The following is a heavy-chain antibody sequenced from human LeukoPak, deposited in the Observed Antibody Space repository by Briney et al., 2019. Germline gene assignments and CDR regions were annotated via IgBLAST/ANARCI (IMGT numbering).Heavy chain of an antibody. J-gene: IGHJ4*02. CDR1: GFTFSSYW. CDR3: ATQNSGSVDY. CDR2: INSDGSTT. V-gene: IGHV3-74*01. D-gene: IGHD4-23*01. Sequence: SGGSLRPSCTASGFTFSSYWMHWARQAPGKGLVWVSRINSDGSTTSYADSVKGRFTISRDNAKNTLYLQMNSLRAEDTAVYYCATQNSGSVDYWGQGTLVTVSS.